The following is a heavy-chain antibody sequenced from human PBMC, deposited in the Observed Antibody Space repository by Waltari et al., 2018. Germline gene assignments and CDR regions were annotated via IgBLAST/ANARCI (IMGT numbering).Heavy chain of an antibody. V-gene: IGHV3-15*01. CDR2: VKSKTDGGTT. CDR1: GFTFSHPY. Sequence: EVQLVESGGGLVNHGGSLRLSCAASGFTFSHPYITWVRQAPGKGLEWVGLVKSKTDGGTTEYAAPVKGRFTISRDDSKDTAYLQMNSLRIEDTAVYYCATERTGSHDYWGQGTLVTVSS. CDR3: ATERTGSHDY. D-gene: IGHD1-26*01. J-gene: IGHJ4*02.